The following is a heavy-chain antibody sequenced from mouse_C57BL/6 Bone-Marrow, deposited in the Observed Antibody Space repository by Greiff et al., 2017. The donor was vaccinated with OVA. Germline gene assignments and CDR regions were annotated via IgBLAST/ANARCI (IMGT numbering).Heavy chain of an antibody. CDR1: GFTFSSYG. J-gene: IGHJ1*03. Sequence: EVQLVESGGDLVKPGGSLKLSCAASGFTFSSYGMSWVRQTPDKRLEWVATISSGGSYTYYPDSVKGRFTISRDNAKNTLYLQMSSLKSEDTAMYYCARHGTTVAHYWYFEVWGTGTTVTVSS. D-gene: IGHD1-1*01. CDR2: ISSGGSYT. V-gene: IGHV5-6*01. CDR3: ARHGTTVAHYWYFEV.